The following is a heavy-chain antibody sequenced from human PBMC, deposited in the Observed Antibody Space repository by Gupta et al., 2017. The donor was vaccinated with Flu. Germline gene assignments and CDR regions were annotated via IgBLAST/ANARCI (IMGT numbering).Heavy chain of an antibody. CDR2: IKSDGSGT. V-gene: IGHV3-7*01. Sequence: EVQLVESGGGLAQPGGSLGLSCAASGFTFSNYWMTWVGQAPGKGLEWVANIKSDGSGTSYVDFVEGRFTISRDNAKNSLYLLMNNLRVEDTALYYCARHTNWTFDYWGQGTLVTVSS. J-gene: IGHJ4*02. D-gene: IGHD1-1*01. CDR1: GFTFSNYW. CDR3: ARHTNWTFDY.